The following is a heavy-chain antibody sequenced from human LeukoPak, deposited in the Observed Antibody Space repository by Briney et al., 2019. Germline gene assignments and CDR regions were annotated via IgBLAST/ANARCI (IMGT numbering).Heavy chain of an antibody. CDR3: ARDLRDSGYDSPFDY. Sequence: SETLSLACTVSGGSISSSTYYWGWIRQPPGKGLEWIGSIYYSGSTYYNPSLKSRVTISVDTSKNQFSLKLSSVTAADTAVYYCARDLRDSGYDSPFDYWGQGTLVTVSS. J-gene: IGHJ4*02. V-gene: IGHV4-39*07. CDR2: IYYSGST. CDR1: GGSISSSTYY. D-gene: IGHD5-12*01.